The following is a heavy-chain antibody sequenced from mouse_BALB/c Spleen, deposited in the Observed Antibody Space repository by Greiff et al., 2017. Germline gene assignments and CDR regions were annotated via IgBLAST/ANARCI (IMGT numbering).Heavy chain of an antibody. J-gene: IGHJ4*01. CDR3: ARSGDYEAMDY. CDR2: INPGSGGT. Sequence: QVQLQQSGAELVRPGTSVKVSCKASGYAFTNYLIEWVKQRPGQGLEWIGVINPGSGGTNYNEKFKGKATLTADKSSSTAYMQLSSLTSDDSAVYFCARSGDYEAMDYWGQGTSVTVSS. V-gene: IGHV1-54*01. CDR1: GYAFTNYL.